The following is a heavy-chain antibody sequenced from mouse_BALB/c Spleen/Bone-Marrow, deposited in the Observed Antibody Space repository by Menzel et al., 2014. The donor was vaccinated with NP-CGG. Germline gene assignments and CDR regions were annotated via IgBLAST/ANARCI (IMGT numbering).Heavy chain of an antibody. V-gene: IGHV1-7*01. Sequence: QVHVKQSGAELAKPGASVKMSCKAPGYTFTSYWMHWVKQRPGQGLEWIGYINPSTGYTEYNQKFKDKATLTADKSSSTAYMQLSGLTSEDSAVYYCARGNYEAMDYWGQGTSVTVSS. D-gene: IGHD2-1*01. CDR1: GYTFTSYW. CDR2: INPSTGYT. J-gene: IGHJ4*01. CDR3: ARGNYEAMDY.